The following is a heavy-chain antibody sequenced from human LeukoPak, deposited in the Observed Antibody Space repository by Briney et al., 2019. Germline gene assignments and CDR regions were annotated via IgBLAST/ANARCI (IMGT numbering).Heavy chain of an antibody. CDR1: GFTFISYG. CDR2: IKQDGSEK. D-gene: IGHD3-10*01. V-gene: IGHV3-7*01. J-gene: IGHJ6*03. CDR3: AKGAFRDQVQGYYYMDV. Sequence: PGGPLRLSCAASGFTFISYGMSWVRQAPGKGLEGLPNIKQDGSEKYYVDSVKGRFIISRDNAKNSLSLQMNSLRAEDTAVYYCAKGAFRDQVQGYYYMDVWGKGTPVTVSS.